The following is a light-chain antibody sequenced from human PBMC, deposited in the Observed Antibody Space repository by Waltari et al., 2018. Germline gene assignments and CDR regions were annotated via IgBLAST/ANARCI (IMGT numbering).Light chain of an antibody. V-gene: IGLV4-69*01. CDR2: VNRDGSH. J-gene: IGLJ3*02. Sequence: QLVLTQSPSASASLGASVKLTCTLSSGHSSNVIAWLQQQPEKGPRYLMKVNRDGSHSKGDKIPDRFSGSSSGAEHYLTISSRQSEDEADYYCQTGGHGTWVFGGGTKLTVL. CDR1: SGHSSNV. CDR3: QTGGHGTWV.